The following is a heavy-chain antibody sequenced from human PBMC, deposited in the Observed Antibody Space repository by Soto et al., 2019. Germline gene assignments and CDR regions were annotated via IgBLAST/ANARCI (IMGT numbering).Heavy chain of an antibody. Sequence: EVQLLESGGGLVQPGGSLRLSCAASGFTFSSYAMSWVRQAPGKGLEWVSAISGSGGSTYYADSVKGRFTIYRDNSKNTLYLQMNSLRAEDTAVYYCAKTLYYYDSSGYHWGQGTLVTVSS. CDR2: ISGSGGST. CDR3: AKTLYYYDSSGYH. V-gene: IGHV3-23*01. CDR1: GFTFSSYA. D-gene: IGHD3-22*01. J-gene: IGHJ5*02.